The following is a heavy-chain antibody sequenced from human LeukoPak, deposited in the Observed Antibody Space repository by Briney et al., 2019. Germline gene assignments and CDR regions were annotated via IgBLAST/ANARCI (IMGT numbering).Heavy chain of an antibody. CDR2: ISAYNGNT. CDR3: ARDHFGANYYGMDV. D-gene: IGHD4-17*01. CDR1: GYTFTSYG. V-gene: IGHV1-18*01. J-gene: IGHJ6*02. Sequence: ASVKVSCKASGYTFTSYGISWVRQAPGQGLEWMGWISAYNGNTNYAQKLQGRVTMTTDTTTSTAYMELRSLRSDDTAVYYCARDHFGANYYGMDVWGQGTTVTVSS.